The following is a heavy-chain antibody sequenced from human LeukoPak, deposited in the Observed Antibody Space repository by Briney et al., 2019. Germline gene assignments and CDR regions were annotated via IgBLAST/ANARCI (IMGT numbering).Heavy chain of an antibody. CDR3: TTDQILRFLEWLFYHDAFDI. D-gene: IGHD3-3*01. CDR2: IKSKTDGGTT. J-gene: IGHJ3*02. CDR1: GFTFSNAW. Sequence: GGSLRLSCAASGFTFSNAWMSWVRQAPGKGLEWVGRIKSKTDGGTTDYAAPVKGRFTISRDDSKNTLYLQMNSLKTEDTAVYYCTTDQILRFLEWLFYHDAFDIWGQGTMVTVSS. V-gene: IGHV3-15*01.